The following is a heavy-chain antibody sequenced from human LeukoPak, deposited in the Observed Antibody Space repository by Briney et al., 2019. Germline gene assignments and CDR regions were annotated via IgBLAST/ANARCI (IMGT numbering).Heavy chain of an antibody. J-gene: IGHJ4*02. V-gene: IGHV4-34*01. CDR3: ARHARIAARLTPFDY. Sequence: SETLSLTCAVYGGSFSGYYWSWIRQPPGKGLEWIGEINHSGSTNYIPSLKSRVTISVDTSKNQFSLKLSSVTAADTAVYYCARHARIAARLTPFDYWGQGTLVTVSS. CDR1: GGSFSGYY. D-gene: IGHD6-6*01. CDR2: INHSGST.